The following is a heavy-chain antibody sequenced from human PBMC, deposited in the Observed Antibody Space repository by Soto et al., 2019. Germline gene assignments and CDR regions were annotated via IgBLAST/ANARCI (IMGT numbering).Heavy chain of an antibody. D-gene: IGHD3-3*01. CDR2: INQDGSEK. V-gene: IGHV3-7*05. J-gene: IGHJ4*02. CDR1: GFTSSDYW. CDR3: ARDRRDFWNGIGDYFDY. Sequence: GGSLRLSCAASGFTSSDYWMGWVRQAPGKGLEWVANINQDGSEKFYVDSVRGRFTISRENAKNSLFLQMNSLRAEDTAVYYCARDRRDFWNGIGDYFDYWGQGTLVTVSS.